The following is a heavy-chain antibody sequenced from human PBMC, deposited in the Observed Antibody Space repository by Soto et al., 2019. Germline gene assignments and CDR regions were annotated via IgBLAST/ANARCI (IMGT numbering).Heavy chain of an antibody. CDR2: ISGSVGST. CDR1: GFTFSSYA. J-gene: IGHJ1*01. Sequence: GGSLRLSCAASGFTFSSYAMIWVRQAPVNGLECVSAISGSVGSTYDADSVKGRFTISGYNSKNTLYLQMNGLRAYYTAVYYCXKGIYYYDSRGDLEYFQHWGQGTLVTVS. CDR3: XKGIYYYDSRGDLEYFQH. V-gene: IGHV3-23*01. D-gene: IGHD3-22*01.